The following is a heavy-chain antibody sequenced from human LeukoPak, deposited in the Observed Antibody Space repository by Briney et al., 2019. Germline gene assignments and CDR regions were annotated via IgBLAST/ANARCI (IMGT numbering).Heavy chain of an antibody. CDR2: IYYSGST. D-gene: IGHD5-12*01. CDR1: GGSISSYY. Sequence: PSETLSLTCTVSGGSISSYYWSWLRQPPGKGLEWIGYIYYSGSTNYNPSLKSRVTISVDTSKNQFSLKLSSVTAADTAVYYCARGYSGYDYWGQGTLVTVSS. CDR3: ARGYSGYDY. J-gene: IGHJ4*02. V-gene: IGHV4-59*01.